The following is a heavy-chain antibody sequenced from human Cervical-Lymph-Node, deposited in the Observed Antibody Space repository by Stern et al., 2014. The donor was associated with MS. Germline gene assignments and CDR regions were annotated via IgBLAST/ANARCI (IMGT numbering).Heavy chain of an antibody. CDR3: ARGDSSSPLEY. V-gene: IGHV3-33*01. D-gene: IGHD6-6*01. CDR2: IWYDGSNK. Sequence: VQLLESGGGVVQPGRSLRLSCAASGFTFSSYGMHWVRQTPGKGLEWVAVIWYDGSNKYYADSVKGRCTISRDNSENTLYLQMNSLRAEDTAVYYCARGDSSSPLEYWGQGTLVTVSS. J-gene: IGHJ4*02. CDR1: GFTFSSYG.